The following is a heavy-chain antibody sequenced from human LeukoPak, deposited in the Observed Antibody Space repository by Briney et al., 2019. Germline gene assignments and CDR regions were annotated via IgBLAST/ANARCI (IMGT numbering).Heavy chain of an antibody. CDR2: IYYSGST. V-gene: IGHV4-59*01. CDR3: ARESVYGGRDYLFDI. D-gene: IGHD1-26*01. CDR1: GESISTYY. J-gene: IGHJ3*02. Sequence: SETLSLTCTVSGESISTYYWSWIRQPPGKGLEWIGYIYYSGSTNYNPSLKSRVTISVDTSKNQFSLKLSSVTAADTAVYYCARESVYGGRDYLFDIWGQGTMVTVSS.